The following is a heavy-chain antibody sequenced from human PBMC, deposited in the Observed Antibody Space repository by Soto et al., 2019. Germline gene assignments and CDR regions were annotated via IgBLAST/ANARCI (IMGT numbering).Heavy chain of an antibody. V-gene: IGHV4-30-4*01. CDR3: ARYVSDYDILTGYDY. Sequence: SETLSLTCTVSGGSISSGDYYWSWIRQPPGKGLEWIGYIYYSGSTYYNPSLKSRVTISVDTSKNQFSLKLSSVTAADTAVYYCARYVSDYDILTGYDYWGQGTLVTVSS. D-gene: IGHD3-9*01. CDR1: GGSISSGDYY. CDR2: IYYSGST. J-gene: IGHJ4*02.